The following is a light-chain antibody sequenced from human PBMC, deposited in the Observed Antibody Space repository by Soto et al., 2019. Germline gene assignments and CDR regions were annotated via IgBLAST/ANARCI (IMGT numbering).Light chain of an antibody. CDR2: GAT. CDR3: QQLNSYPLT. CDR1: QGISSY. Sequence: IQLTQSPSFLSASVGDRVTITCRASQGISSYLAWYQQKTGKAPKVLMYGATTLQSGVPSRFRGSGSGTEFTLTISNLQPEDSATYFCQQLNSYPLTFGGGTKVDIK. V-gene: IGKV1-9*01. J-gene: IGKJ4*01.